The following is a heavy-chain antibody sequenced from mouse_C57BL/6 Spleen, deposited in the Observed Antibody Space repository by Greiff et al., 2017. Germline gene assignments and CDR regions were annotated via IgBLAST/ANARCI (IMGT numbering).Heavy chain of an antibody. CDR1: GFSLTSYG. J-gene: IGHJ4*01. V-gene: IGHV2-9*01. CDR2: IWGGGST. Sequence: VQGVESGPGLVAPSQSLSITCTVSGFSLTSYGVDWVRQPPGKGLEWLGVIWGGGSTNYNSALMSRLSISKDNSKSQVFLKMNSLQTDDTAMYYCARIYYGNYYAMDYWGQGTSVTVSS. CDR3: ARIYYGNYYAMDY. D-gene: IGHD2-1*01.